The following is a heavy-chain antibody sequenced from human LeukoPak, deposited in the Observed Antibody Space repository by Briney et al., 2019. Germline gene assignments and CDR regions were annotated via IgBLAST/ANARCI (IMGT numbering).Heavy chain of an antibody. Sequence: TLSLTCTVSGDSISSGDYYWNWVRQHPGKGLEWIGYIYYSGTTSYNPSLKSRVMISLDASRNQFSLRLSSVTAADTAVYYCARDQPGGNWVFDYWGQGTLVTVSS. CDR3: ARDQPGGNWVFDY. V-gene: IGHV4-31*03. CDR2: IYYSGTT. CDR1: GDSISSGDYY. D-gene: IGHD7-27*01. J-gene: IGHJ4*02.